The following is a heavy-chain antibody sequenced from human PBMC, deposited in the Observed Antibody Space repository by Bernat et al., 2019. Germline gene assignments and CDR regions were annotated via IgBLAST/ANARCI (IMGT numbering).Heavy chain of an antibody. J-gene: IGHJ6*02. Sequence: EVQLLESGGGLVQPGGSLRLSCAASGFTFSTYGMSWVRPAPGKGLEWVSLISGSDGSTYYADSVKGRFTFSRDNSKNTLYLQMNSLRAEDTAVYYCAKHFDWFKGSGMDAWGQGTTVTVS. CDR1: GFTFSTYG. CDR3: AKHFDWFKGSGMDA. D-gene: IGHD3-9*01. CDR2: ISGSDGST. V-gene: IGHV3-23*01.